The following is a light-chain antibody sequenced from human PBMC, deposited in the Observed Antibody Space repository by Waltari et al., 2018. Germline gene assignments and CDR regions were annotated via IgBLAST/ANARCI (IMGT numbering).Light chain of an antibody. CDR2: YAS. CDR3: QPGYSIPRT. V-gene: IGKV1-39*01. Sequence: DIQMTQSPASLSASVGDRVTITCRASQGIRTFLNWYYQKTGKAPDLLIYYASRLEAGVPSRFSGSASGTDFTLSISSLQPEDFSTYCCQPGYSIPRTFGQGTRVEIK. CDR1: QGIRTF. J-gene: IGKJ1*01.